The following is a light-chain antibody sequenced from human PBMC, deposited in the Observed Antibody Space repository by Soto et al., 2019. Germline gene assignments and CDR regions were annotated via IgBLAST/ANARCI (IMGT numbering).Light chain of an antibody. V-gene: IGKV1-39*01. Sequence: DIQLTQSPSSLSASVGDRGTITCRSSQGISTYLNWYQQKPGKAPKLLIYAASSLQSGVPSRFSGSGSETDFTLTISSLQPEDFATYSCQQSYSTTWTFGQGTKVDI. CDR1: QGISTY. CDR2: AAS. J-gene: IGKJ1*01. CDR3: QQSYSTTWT.